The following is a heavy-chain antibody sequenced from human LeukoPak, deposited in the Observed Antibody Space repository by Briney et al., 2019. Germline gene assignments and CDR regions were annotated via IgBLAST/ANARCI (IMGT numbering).Heavy chain of an antibody. Sequence: SETLSLTCTVSGGSISSYYWSWIRQPPGKGREWIGYIYYSGSTNYNPSLKSRVTISVDTSKTQFSLKLSSVTAAATAVYYCAREYCSGGSCYFDYWGQGTLVTVSS. V-gene: IGHV4-59*08. CDR2: IYYSGST. D-gene: IGHD2-15*01. CDR3: AREYCSGGSCYFDY. CDR1: GGSISSYY. J-gene: IGHJ4*02.